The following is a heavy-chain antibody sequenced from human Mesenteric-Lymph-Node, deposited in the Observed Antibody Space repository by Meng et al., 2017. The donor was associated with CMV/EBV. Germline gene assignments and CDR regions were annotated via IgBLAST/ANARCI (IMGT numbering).Heavy chain of an antibody. D-gene: IGHD2-2*01. V-gene: IGHV3-11*01. CDR3: AKDRHIVIVPAARAGAFDI. CDR2: ITTSGSDM. Sequence: GESLKISCAASGFTFSDYYMSWIRQAPGKGLEWISYITTSGSDMYYAESVKGRFTISRDNAKNSLYLQMNSLRVEDTAVYYCAKDRHIVIVPAARAGAFDIWGQGTMVTVSS. CDR1: GFTFSDYY. J-gene: IGHJ3*02.